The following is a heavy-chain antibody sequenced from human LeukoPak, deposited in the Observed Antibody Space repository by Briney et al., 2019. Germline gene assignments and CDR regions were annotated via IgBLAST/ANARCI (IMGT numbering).Heavy chain of an antibody. D-gene: IGHD5-18*01. CDR2: ISSSGNNI. CDR3: ARDFGAYSYDFDY. CDR1: GFTFSSYS. Sequence: PGGSLRLSCAASGFTFSSYSMNWVRQAPGKGLEWVSYISSSGNNISDADSVKGRLTISRDNSKNSLYLQMNNLRAEDTAVYYCARDFGAYSYDFDYWGQGTLVAVSS. V-gene: IGHV3-21*04. J-gene: IGHJ4*02.